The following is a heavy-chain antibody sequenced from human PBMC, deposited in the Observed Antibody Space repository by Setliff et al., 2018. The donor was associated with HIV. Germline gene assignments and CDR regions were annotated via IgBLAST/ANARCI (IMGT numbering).Heavy chain of an antibody. CDR3: AKDPPGDYNGMPGDI. CDR1: GFTFINYA. J-gene: IGHJ3*02. CDR2: ISGSGITT. Sequence: GESLKISCAASGFTFINYAMSWVRQAPGKGLEWVSLISGSGITTDYADSVKGRFIISRDNSKNTLYLQMNSLRADDTAVYYCAKDPPGDYNGMPGDIWGQGTMVTVSS. V-gene: IGHV3-23*01. D-gene: IGHD3-10*01.